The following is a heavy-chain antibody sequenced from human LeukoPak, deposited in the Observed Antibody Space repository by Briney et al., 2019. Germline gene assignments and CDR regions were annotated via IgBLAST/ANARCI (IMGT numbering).Heavy chain of an antibody. CDR2: IYPGDSDT. Sequence: EESLKISCKGSGYSFTSYWIGWVREMPGKGLEWMGIIYPGDSDTRYSPSFQGQVTISADKSISTAYLQWSSLKASDTAMYYYARECSSTSCYPGFDYWGQGTLVTVSS. J-gene: IGHJ4*02. CDR3: ARECSSTSCYPGFDY. V-gene: IGHV5-51*01. D-gene: IGHD2-2*01. CDR1: GYSFTSYW.